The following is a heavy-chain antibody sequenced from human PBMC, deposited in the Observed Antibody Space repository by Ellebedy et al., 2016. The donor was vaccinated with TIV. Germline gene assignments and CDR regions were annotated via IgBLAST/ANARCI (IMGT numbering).Heavy chain of an antibody. D-gene: IGHD3-10*01. CDR3: VRDYPWFGESPGLH. V-gene: IGHV3-21*04. Sequence: GESLKISCAASGFTFSHYSMNWVRQAPGKGLEWDSSITGSSSYMFYADSVKGRFTISRDNAKNSLYLQMNSLRDEDTAVYYCVRDYPWFGESPGLHWGQGTVVTVSS. J-gene: IGHJ4*02. CDR1: GFTFSHYS. CDR2: ITGSSSYM.